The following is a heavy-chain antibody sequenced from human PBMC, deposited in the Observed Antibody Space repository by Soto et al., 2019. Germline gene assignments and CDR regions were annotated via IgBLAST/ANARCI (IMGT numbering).Heavy chain of an antibody. CDR3: AGYTTVLRFLEWLPLSYYYYGMDV. D-gene: IGHD3-3*01. CDR1: GYSISSGYY. Sequence: SSETLSLTCAVSGYSISSGYYWGWIRQPPGKGLEWIGSIYHSGSTYYNPSLKSRVTISVDTSKNQFSLKLSSVTAADTAVYYCAGYTTVLRFLEWLPLSYYYYGMDVWGQGTTVTVSS. CDR2: IYHSGST. J-gene: IGHJ6*02. V-gene: IGHV4-38-2*01.